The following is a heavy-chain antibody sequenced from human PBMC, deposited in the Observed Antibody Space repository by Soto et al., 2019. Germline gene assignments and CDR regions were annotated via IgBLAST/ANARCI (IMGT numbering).Heavy chain of an antibody. V-gene: IGHV3-23*01. CDR2: ISGSGGST. D-gene: IGHD1-1*01. Sequence: LSGVAPVFTVSSYPRSWFRQAPGKGLDCVSAISGSGGSTHYADSVKGRFTISRDNSKNTVYLQMKSLRADDTAVYYCARHNYFLDHWGQGTLVTVYS. CDR1: VFTVSSYP. CDR3: ARHNYFLDH. J-gene: IGHJ4*02.